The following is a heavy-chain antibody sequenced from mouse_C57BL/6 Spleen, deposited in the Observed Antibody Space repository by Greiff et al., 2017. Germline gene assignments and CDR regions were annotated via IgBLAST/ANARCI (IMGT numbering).Heavy chain of an antibody. V-gene: IGHV5-17*01. CDR2: ISSGSSTI. D-gene: IGHD3-3*01. CDR3: AREKGWVDAMGD. CDR1: GFTFSDYG. J-gene: IGHJ4*01. Sequence: EVQVVESGGGLVKPGGSLKLSCAASGFTFSDYGMHWVRQAPEQGLEWVAYISSGSSTIYYADTVKGRFTISRDNAKNTLFLQMTSLRSEDTAMYYCAREKGWVDAMGDWGQGTSVTVAS.